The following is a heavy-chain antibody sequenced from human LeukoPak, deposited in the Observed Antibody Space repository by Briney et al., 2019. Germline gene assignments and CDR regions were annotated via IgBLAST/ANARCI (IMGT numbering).Heavy chain of an antibody. V-gene: IGHV4-34*01. CDR2: INHSRST. D-gene: IGHD2-2*01. CDR1: GGSFSGYY. J-gene: IGHJ5*02. Sequence: PSETLSLTCAVYGGSFSGYYWSFIRQPPGKGLEWIGEINHSRSTNYNPSLKSRVTISVDTSKNQFSLKLSSVTAADTAIYYCARQHCSSSSCYFDPWGQGTLVTVAS. CDR3: ARQHCSSSSCYFDP.